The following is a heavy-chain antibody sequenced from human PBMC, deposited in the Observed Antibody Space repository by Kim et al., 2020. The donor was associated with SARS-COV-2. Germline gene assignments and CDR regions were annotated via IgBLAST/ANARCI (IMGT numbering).Heavy chain of an antibody. J-gene: IGHJ6*02. CDR1: GGTFSNYA. CDR2: IIPIFGTA. V-gene: IGHV1-69*13. CDR3: ARGYYGSGSYYTYYYYGMDV. Sequence: SVKVSCKASGGTFSNYAISWVRQAPGQGLEWMGGIIPIFGTANYAQKFQGRVTITADESTSTAYMELSSLRSEDTAVSYCARGYYGSGSYYTYYYYGMDVWGQGTTVTVSS. D-gene: IGHD3-10*01.